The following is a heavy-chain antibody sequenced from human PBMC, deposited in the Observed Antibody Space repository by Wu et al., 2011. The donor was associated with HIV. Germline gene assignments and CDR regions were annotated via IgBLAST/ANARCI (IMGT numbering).Heavy chain of an antibody. CDR3: ARRDHDAFGI. CDR2: INPNSGGT. J-gene: IGHJ3*02. V-gene: IGHV1-2*02. CDR1: GGTFNSYG. Sequence: QVQLVQSGAEVKKPGSSVKVSCKASGGTFNSYGISWVRQAPGQGLEWMGWINPNSGGTNYAQKFQGRVTMTRDTSISTAYMELSRLRSDDTAVYYCARRDHDAFGIWGQGTMVTVSS.